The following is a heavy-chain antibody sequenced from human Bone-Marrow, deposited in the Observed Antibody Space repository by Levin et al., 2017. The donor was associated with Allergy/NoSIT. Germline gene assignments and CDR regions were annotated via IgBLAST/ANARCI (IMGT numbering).Heavy chain of an antibody. CDR1: GGSISSGGYY. V-gene: IGHV4-31*03. D-gene: IGHD2/OR15-2a*01. CDR3: VRGASMIDY. Sequence: PSETLSLTCTVSGGSISSGGYYWSWIRQHPGKGLEWIGYIYYSGSTYYNPSLTSRVTISVDTSKNQFSLKLSSVTAADTALYYCVRGASMIDYWGQGTLVTVSS. J-gene: IGHJ4*02. CDR2: IYYSGST.